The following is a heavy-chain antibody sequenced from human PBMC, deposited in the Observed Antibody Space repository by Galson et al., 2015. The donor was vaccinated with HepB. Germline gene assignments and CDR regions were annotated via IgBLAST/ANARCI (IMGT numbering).Heavy chain of an antibody. CDR2: TYYRSKWIY. V-gene: IGHV6-1*01. Sequence: CAISGDSVSSNYAVWNWIRQSPSRGLEWLGRTYYRSKWIYDYAESVKSRITITPDTSKNLVSLQLHSVTPADAAVYYCAYGVDVWAKGPRSPSP. CDR1: GDSVSSNYAV. J-gene: IGHJ6*02. CDR3: AYGVDV.